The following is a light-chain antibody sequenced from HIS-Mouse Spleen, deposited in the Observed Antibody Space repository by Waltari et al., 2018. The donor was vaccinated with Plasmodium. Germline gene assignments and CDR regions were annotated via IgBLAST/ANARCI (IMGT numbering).Light chain of an antibody. CDR3: AAWYDSLNGYV. CDR1: SSNIGSNT. CDR2: SNN. V-gene: IGLV1-44*01. Sequence: QSVLTQPPSASGTPGQRVTIPCSGSSSNIGSNTVNWYQQLPGTAPKLLIYSNNQRPSGFPDRFSGSKSCTSASLAISWLQSEDDADYYCAAWYDSLNGYVFGTGTKVTVL. J-gene: IGLJ1*01.